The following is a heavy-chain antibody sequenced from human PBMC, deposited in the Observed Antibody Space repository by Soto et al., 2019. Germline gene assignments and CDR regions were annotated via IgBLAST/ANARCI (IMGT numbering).Heavy chain of an antibody. CDR3: AREPRITGTTSLSKFDY. D-gene: IGHD1-7*01. CDR1: GGTFSSYT. J-gene: IGHJ4*02. V-gene: IGHV1-69*04. Sequence: GASVKVSCKASGGTFSSYTISWVRQAPGQGLEWMGRIIPILGIANYAQKFQGRVTITADKSTSTAYMELSSLRSEDTAVYYCAREPRITGTTSLSKFDYWGQGTLVTSPQ. CDR2: IIPILGIA.